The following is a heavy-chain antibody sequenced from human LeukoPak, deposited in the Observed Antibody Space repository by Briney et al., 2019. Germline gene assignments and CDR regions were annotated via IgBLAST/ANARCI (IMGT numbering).Heavy chain of an antibody. D-gene: IGHD4-17*01. CDR1: GFTFSSCW. Sequence: GGSLRLSCAASGFTFSSCWMCWVRQAPGKGLEWVANIKQDGSEKYYVDSVKGRFTISRDNAKNSLYLQMNSLRVEDTAVYYCVGGIMTAVTTRYFDLWGRGTVVTVSS. CDR2: IKQDGSEK. J-gene: IGHJ2*01. V-gene: IGHV3-7*01. CDR3: VGGIMTAVTTRYFDL.